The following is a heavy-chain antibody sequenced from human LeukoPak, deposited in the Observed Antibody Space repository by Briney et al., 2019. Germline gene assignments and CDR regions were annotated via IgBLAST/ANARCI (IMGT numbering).Heavy chain of an antibody. CDR3: ARLRAAQTYDY. Sequence: PGGSLRLSCAGAEFTLSNYWMSWVRQAPGKGLEWVANIRQDGNEKYYVDSVKGRFTISRDNAKNSLYLQMNSLRVEDTAVYYCARLRAAQTYDYWGPGTLVTVSS. V-gene: IGHV3-7*04. J-gene: IGHJ4*02. CDR1: EFTLSNYW. CDR2: IRQDGNEK. D-gene: IGHD6-13*01.